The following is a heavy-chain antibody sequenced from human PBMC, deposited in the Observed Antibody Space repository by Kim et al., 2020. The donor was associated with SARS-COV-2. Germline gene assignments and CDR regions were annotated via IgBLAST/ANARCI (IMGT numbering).Heavy chain of an antibody. V-gene: IGHV3-13*01. J-gene: IGHJ3*02. Sequence: GGSLRLSCAASGFTFSSYDMHWVRQATGKGLEWVSAIGTAGDTYYPGSVKGRFTISRENAKNSLYLQMNSLRAGDTAVYYCARANYYDSGDAFDIWGQGTMVTVSS. CDR1: GFTFSSYD. D-gene: IGHD3-22*01. CDR3: ARANYYDSGDAFDI. CDR2: IGTAGDT.